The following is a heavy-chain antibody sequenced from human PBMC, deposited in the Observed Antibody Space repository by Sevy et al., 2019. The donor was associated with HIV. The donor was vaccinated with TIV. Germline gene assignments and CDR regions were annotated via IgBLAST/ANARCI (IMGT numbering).Heavy chain of an antibody. CDR1: GFTFSSYA. V-gene: IGHV3-23*01. D-gene: IGHD3-3*01. CDR2: IRGSGGST. J-gene: IGHJ4*02. CDR3: AGIFGDLFDY. Sequence: EGSLRLSCAASGFTFSSYAMSWVRQAPGKELEWVSDIRGSGGSTYYADSVKGRFTISRDNSKNTLYLQMNSLRAEDTAVYYSAGIFGDLFDYWGQGTLVTVSS.